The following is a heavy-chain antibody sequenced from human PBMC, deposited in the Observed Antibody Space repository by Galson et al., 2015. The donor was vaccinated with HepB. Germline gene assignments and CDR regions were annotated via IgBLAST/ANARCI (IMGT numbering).Heavy chain of an antibody. CDR1: GFTFSNAW. D-gene: IGHD1-26*01. CDR3: TTDGVGATSAFDI. V-gene: IGHV3-15*01. CDR2: IKSNTDGGTT. J-gene: IGHJ3*02. Sequence: SLRLSCAASGFTFSNAWMSWVRQAPGKGLGWVGRIKSNTDGGTTDYAAPVKGRFTISRDDSKNTLYLQMNSLKTEDTAVYYCTTDGVGATSAFDIWGQGTMVTVSS.